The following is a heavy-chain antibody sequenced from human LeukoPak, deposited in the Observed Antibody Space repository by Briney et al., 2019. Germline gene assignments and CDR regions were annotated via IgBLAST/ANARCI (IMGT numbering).Heavy chain of an antibody. J-gene: IGHJ4*02. CDR3: ARVDVVVTASPFDY. CDR2: MNPNSGNT. V-gene: IGHV1-8*01. D-gene: IGHD2-21*02. CDR1: GYTFTSYD. Sequence: GASVKVSCKASGYTFTSYDINWVRQATGQGLEWMGWMNPNSGNTGYAQKFQGRVTMTRNTSISTAYMELSSLRSEDTAVYYCARVDVVVTASPFDYWGQGTLVTVSS.